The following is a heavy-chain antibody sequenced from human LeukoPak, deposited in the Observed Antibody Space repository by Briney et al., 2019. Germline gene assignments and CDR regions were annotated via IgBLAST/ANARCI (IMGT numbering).Heavy chain of an antibody. Sequence: PGGSLRLSCAASGFTFSNYWMSWVRQAPGKGLEWVANIKEDGSEKYYVDSVKGRFIISRDNGKNSMYLQMNSLRAEDTAVYYCARTDAFDIWGQGTMITVSS. CDR2: IKEDGSEK. CDR3: ARTDAFDI. J-gene: IGHJ3*02. CDR1: GFTFSNYW. V-gene: IGHV3-7*01.